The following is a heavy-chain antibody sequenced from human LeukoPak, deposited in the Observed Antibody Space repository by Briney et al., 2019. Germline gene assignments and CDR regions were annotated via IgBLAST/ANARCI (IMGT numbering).Heavy chain of an antibody. CDR1: GFTFSSYA. D-gene: IGHD2-15*01. CDR3: AKDSGGGGSPVIFDY. J-gene: IGHJ4*02. CDR2: ISYDGSNK. Sequence: GGSLRLSCAASGFTFSSYAMHWVRQAPGKGLEWVAVISYDGSNKYYADSVKGRFTISRDNSKNTLYLRMNSLRAEDTAVYYCAKDSGGGGSPVIFDYWGQGTLVTVSS. V-gene: IGHV3-30-3*01.